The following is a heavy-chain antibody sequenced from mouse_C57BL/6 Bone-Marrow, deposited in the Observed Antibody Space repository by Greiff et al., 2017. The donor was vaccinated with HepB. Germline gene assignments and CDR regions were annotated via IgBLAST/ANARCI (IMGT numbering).Heavy chain of an antibody. J-gene: IGHJ2*01. V-gene: IGHV5-6*01. Sequence: EVQLQESGGDLVKPGGSLKLSCAASGFTFSTSGMSWVRQTPDKRLEWVATINTGGTYTYYANSVRGRFTISRDTAKNTLFLLMRSLKSEDSAIYYCARDRFDYYFDYWGQGTTLTVSS. CDR1: GFTFSTSG. CDR3: ARDRFDYYFDY. CDR2: INTGGTYT. D-gene: IGHD2-14*01.